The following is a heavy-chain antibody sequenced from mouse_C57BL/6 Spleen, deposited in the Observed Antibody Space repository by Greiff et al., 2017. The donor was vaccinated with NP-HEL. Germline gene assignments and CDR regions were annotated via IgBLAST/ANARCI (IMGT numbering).Heavy chain of an antibody. V-gene: IGHV1-52*01. D-gene: IGHD1-1*01. Sequence: VKLQQPGAELVRPGSSVKLSCKASGYTFTSYWMHWVKQRPIQGLEWIGNIDPSDSETHYNQKFKDKATLTVDKSSSTAYMQLSSLTSEDSAVYYCARVPYYYGSSNYYAMDYWGQGTSVTVSS. CDR2: IDPSDSET. J-gene: IGHJ4*01. CDR1: GYTFTSYW. CDR3: ARVPYYYGSSNYYAMDY.